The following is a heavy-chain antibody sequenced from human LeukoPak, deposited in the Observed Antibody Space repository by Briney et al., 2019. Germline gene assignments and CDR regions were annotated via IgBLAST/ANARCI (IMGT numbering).Heavy chain of an antibody. CDR3: ARAGLFGSGFDY. D-gene: IGHD6-19*01. Sequence: ASVKVSCKASGGTFSSYAISWVRQAPGQGLEWMGWISAYNGNTKYSQKFQGRVTITRDTSASTAYMELSSLRSEDTAVYYCARAGLFGSGFDYWGQGTLVTVSS. V-gene: IGHV1-3*01. CDR1: GGTFSSYA. J-gene: IGHJ4*02. CDR2: ISAYNGNT.